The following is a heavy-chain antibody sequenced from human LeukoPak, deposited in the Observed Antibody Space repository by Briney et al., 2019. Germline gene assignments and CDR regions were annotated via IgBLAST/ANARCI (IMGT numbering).Heavy chain of an antibody. Sequence: ASVKVSCKASGYTFTSYAISWVRQAPGQGLEWMGRIIPILGIANYAQKFQGRVTITADKSTSTAYMELSSLRSEDTAVYYCAREYQLGMPRDWGQGTLVTVSS. CDR1: GYTFTSYA. CDR3: AREYQLGMPRD. CDR2: IIPILGIA. J-gene: IGHJ4*02. D-gene: IGHD7-27*01. V-gene: IGHV1-69*04.